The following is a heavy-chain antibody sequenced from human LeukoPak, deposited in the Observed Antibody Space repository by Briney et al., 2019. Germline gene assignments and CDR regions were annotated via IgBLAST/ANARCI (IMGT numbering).Heavy chain of an antibody. J-gene: IGHJ4*02. Sequence: ASVKVSCKASGGTFSSNAISWVRQAPGQGLEWMGGIIPIFGTANYAQKFQGRVTITTDESTSTAYMELSSLRSEDTAVYYCAGGYYYDSSGYLWYFDYWGQGTLVTVSS. V-gene: IGHV1-69*05. CDR3: AGGYYYDSSGYLWYFDY. CDR2: IIPIFGTA. CDR1: GGTFSSNA. D-gene: IGHD3-22*01.